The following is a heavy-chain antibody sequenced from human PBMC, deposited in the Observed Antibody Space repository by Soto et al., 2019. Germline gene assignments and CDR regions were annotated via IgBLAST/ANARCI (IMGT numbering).Heavy chain of an antibody. V-gene: IGHV4-39*01. Sequence: SDTLSLTCACSGSSSNNFAYYWCCIRQPPGKVLEWIVTVYYNETTYYNPSLRSRVDISVDTAKNQFSLTLRSVTAADTAVYFCARRERYYGSPGWFDPWGQGTLVPVSS. J-gene: IGHJ5*01. CDR2: VYYNETT. CDR1: GSSSNNFAYY. D-gene: IGHD3-10*01. CDR3: ARRERYYGSPGWFDP.